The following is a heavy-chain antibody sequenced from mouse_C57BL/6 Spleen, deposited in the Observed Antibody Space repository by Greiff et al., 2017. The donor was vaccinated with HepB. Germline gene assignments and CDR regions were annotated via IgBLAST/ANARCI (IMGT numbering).Heavy chain of an antibody. CDR1: GYTFTSYW. CDR2: IDPSDSYT. J-gene: IGHJ4*01. V-gene: IGHV1-69*01. CDR3: AREGGLPAVDY. Sequence: QVHVKQPGAELVMPGASVKLSCKASGYTFTSYWMHWVKQRPGQGLEWIGEIDPSDSYTNYNQKFKGKSTLTVDKSSSTAYMQLSSLTSEDSAVYYCAREGGLPAVDYWGQGTSVTVSS. D-gene: IGHD2-2*01.